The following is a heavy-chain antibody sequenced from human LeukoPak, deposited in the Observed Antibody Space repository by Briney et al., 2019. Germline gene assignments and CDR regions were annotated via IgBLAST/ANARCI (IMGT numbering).Heavy chain of an antibody. CDR3: ARVVGSGAWFDP. Sequence: PSETLSLTCTVSGGSISSYYWSWIRQPPGKGLEWIGYIYYSGSTNYNPSLKGRVTISVDTSKNQFSLKLSSVTAADTAVYYCARVVGSGAWFDPWGQGTLVTVSS. V-gene: IGHV4-59*01. CDR2: IYYSGST. J-gene: IGHJ5*02. CDR1: GGSISSYY. D-gene: IGHD3-10*01.